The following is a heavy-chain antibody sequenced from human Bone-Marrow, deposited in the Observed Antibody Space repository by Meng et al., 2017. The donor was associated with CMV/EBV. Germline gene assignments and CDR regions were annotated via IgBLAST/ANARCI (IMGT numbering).Heavy chain of an antibody. CDR3: ARDTPDYDFWSGYADY. J-gene: IGHJ4*02. D-gene: IGHD3-3*01. CDR2: ISYDGSNK. Sequence: GESLKISCAASGFTFSSYWMSWVRQAPGKGLEWVAVISYDGSNKYYADSVKGRFTISRDNSKNTLYLQMNRLRAEDTAVYYCARDTPDYDFWSGYADYWGQGTLVTVS. V-gene: IGHV3-30-3*01. CDR1: GFTFSSYW.